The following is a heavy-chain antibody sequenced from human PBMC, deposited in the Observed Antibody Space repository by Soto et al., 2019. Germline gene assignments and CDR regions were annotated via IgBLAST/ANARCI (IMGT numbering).Heavy chain of an antibody. CDR3: ARCSTSCYLLDY. D-gene: IGHD2-2*01. Sequence: EVQLVESGGGLVQPGGSLRLSCAASGFTFSSYWMSGVPKAPGKGREWVANIKQDGSGNYNVDSGRGRFTISRDNAKNSLYLQMNSLRAEDTAVYYCARCSTSCYLLDYWGQGTLVTVSS. CDR1: GFTFSSYW. CDR2: IKQDGSGN. J-gene: IGHJ4*02. V-gene: IGHV3-7*01.